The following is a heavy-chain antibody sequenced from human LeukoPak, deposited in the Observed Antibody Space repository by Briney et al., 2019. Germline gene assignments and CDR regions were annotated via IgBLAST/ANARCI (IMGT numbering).Heavy chain of an antibody. V-gene: IGHV3-7*01. CDR3: TLYLVAAAGDH. D-gene: IGHD6-13*01. Sequence: GGALRLSCAASGFTFSSYWMTWVRQAPGKGLEWVANIKPDGSVGYDVDSVRGRFIIFRDNAGNSLDLQMNILRVEDRAIYYCTLYLVAAAGDHWGQGTLVIVSS. CDR2: IKPDGSVG. CDR1: GFTFSSYW. J-gene: IGHJ4*02.